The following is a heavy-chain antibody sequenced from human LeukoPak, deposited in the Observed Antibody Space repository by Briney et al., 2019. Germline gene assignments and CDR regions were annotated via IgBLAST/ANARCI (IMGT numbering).Heavy chain of an antibody. CDR1: GGTFSSYA. D-gene: IGHD5-18*01. Sequence: ASVKVSCKASGGTFSSYAISWVRQAPGQGLEWMGIINPSGGSTSYAQKFQGRVTMTRDTSTSTVYMELSSLRSEDTAVYYCATPSGYSYGYTFDYWGQGTLVTVSS. CDR3: ATPSGYSYGYTFDY. V-gene: IGHV1-46*01. CDR2: INPSGGST. J-gene: IGHJ4*02.